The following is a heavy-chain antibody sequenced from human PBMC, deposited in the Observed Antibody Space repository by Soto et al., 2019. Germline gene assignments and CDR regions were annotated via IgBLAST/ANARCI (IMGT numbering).Heavy chain of an antibody. V-gene: IGHV3-23*01. D-gene: IGHD1-7*01. CDR1: GFTFSSYS. J-gene: IGHJ3*02. CDR3: AKCLQVYWNYDAFHI. CDR2: ITATGGTT. Sequence: GGSLTLSCAASGFTFSSYSMSWVRQVHGEGLEWVSHITATGGTTYYADSVKGRFTISRDISRNTLYLQMNSLRDEDTALYCCAKCLQVYWNYDAFHIWGQGTMVTVSS.